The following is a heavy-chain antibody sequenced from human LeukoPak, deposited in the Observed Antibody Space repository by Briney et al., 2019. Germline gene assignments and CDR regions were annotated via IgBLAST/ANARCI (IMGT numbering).Heavy chain of an antibody. Sequence: GGSLRLSCAASGFTFSSYGMHWVRQAPGKGLEWVAFIRYDGSNKYYADSVKGRFTISRDNAKNSLYLRMNSLRAEDTAVYYCARSRGGRSYIFDYWGQGTLVTVSS. CDR2: IRYDGSNK. CDR3: ARSRGGRSYIFDY. V-gene: IGHV3-30*02. CDR1: GFTFSSYG. D-gene: IGHD3-10*01. J-gene: IGHJ4*02.